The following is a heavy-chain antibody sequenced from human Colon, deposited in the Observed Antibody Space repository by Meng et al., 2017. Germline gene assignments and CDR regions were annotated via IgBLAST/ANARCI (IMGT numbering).Heavy chain of an antibody. CDR3: AKDNGWLSVC. V-gene: IGHV3-23*01. CDR2: ITGTGSST. CDR1: GFTFSNSA. J-gene: IGHJ4*02. Sequence: GESLKISCAASGFTFSNSAMSWVRQAPGKGLVWVSAITGTGSSTSYADSVKGRFTASRDNSKNTLFLHMNSLRAEDTAVYYCAKDNGWLSVCWGQGTLVTVSS. D-gene: IGHD5-12*01.